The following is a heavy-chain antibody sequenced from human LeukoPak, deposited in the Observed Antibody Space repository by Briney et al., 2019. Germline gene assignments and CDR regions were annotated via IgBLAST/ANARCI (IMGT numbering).Heavy chain of an antibody. V-gene: IGHV3-7*01. D-gene: IGHD3-22*01. CDR3: ATYSSLNRREFQY. J-gene: IGHJ1*01. CDR1: GFTFSSYW. CDR2: IKTDGSEK. Sequence: GGSLRLSCAASGFTFSSYWMGWVRQAPGKGLQWVANIKTDGSEKYYVDSVKGRFTISRDNAKNSLYLQMNSLRAEDTAVYYCATYSSLNRREFQYWGQGTLLTVSS.